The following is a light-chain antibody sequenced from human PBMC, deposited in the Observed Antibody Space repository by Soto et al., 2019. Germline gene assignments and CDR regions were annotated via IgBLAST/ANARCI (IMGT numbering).Light chain of an antibody. CDR1: SSNIGSNA. V-gene: IGLV1-44*01. Sequence: QPVLTQPPSASGTPGQRVTISCSGSSSNIGSNAVNWYLQLPGMAPKLLIYSNNQRPSGVPDRFSGSKSGTSASLAISGLQSEDEADYYCATWDDSLNGPVFGGGTKLTVL. CDR2: SNN. J-gene: IGLJ3*02. CDR3: ATWDDSLNGPV.